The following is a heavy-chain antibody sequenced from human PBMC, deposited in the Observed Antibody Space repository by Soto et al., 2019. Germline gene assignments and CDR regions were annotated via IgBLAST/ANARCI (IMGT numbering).Heavy chain of an antibody. Sequence: ASVKVSCTSSGYTFTTHAMHWVRQAPGQSLEWMGWINGGTGQTKHSQRFQGRVNITRDTSASTAYMELSSLRSEDTAVYYCARGKWMEENYNQYGLDICGHGTTGTVSS. D-gene: IGHD1-1*01. CDR3: ARGKWMEENYNQYGLDI. J-gene: IGHJ6*02. V-gene: IGHV1-3*01. CDR1: GYTFTTHA. CDR2: INGGTGQT.